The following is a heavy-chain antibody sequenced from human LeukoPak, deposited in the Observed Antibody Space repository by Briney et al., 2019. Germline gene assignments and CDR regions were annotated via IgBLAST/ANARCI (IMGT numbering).Heavy chain of an antibody. D-gene: IGHD2-21*01. Sequence: PGGSLRLSCAASGFTFSSYWMHWVRQAPGKGLVWVSRINSDGSSTSYADSVKGRFTISRDNAKNTLYLQMNSLRAKDTAVYYCASEDSYKGAFDIWGQGTMVTVSS. CDR3: ASEDSYKGAFDI. J-gene: IGHJ3*02. CDR2: INSDGSST. V-gene: IGHV3-74*01. CDR1: GFTFSSYW.